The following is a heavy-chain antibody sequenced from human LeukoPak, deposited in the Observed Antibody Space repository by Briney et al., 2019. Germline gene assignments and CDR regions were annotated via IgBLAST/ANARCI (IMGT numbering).Heavy chain of an antibody. V-gene: IGHV4-4*02. J-gene: IGHJ3*02. D-gene: IGHD1-1*01. Sequence: KPSGTLSLTCAVSGGSITSNNWWSWVRQPPGKGLEWIGEIYHSGNINYNPSLKSRVTISVDTSKNQFSLKLSSVTAADTAVYYCARGSANVFKAFDIWGQGTMVTVSS. CDR3: ARGSANVFKAFDI. CDR2: IYHSGNI. CDR1: GGSITSNNW.